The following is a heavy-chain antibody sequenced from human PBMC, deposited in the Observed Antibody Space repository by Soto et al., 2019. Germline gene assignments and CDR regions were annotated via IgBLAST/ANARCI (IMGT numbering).Heavy chain of an antibody. CDR1: GYTFSSYA. J-gene: IGHJ4*02. CDR2: INAGNGNT. D-gene: IGHD3-10*01. CDR3: AKGGPPIDY. V-gene: IGHV1-3*05. Sequence: QVQLVQSGAEEKKPGASVKVSCKASGYTFSSYAMHWVRQAPGQRLEWMGWINAGNGNTKYSQKYQGRVTITRDTSARTDYMERSSLRSEDTAVYYCAKGGPPIDYWGQGTLVTVSS.